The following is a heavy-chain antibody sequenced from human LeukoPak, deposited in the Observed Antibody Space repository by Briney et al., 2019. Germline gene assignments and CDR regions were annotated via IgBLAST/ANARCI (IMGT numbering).Heavy chain of an antibody. D-gene: IGHD3-10*01. Sequence: GGSLRLSCAASGFTFDDYAMRWVRQRPGKGLEWVAGISRNSEASGYADSVKGRFTISRDNAKNSLYLQMNSLRAEDTALYFCAKSGAVSGVFDYWGQGTLVIVSS. CDR1: GFTFDDYA. V-gene: IGHV3-9*01. J-gene: IGHJ4*02. CDR2: ISRNSEAS. CDR3: AKSGAVSGVFDY.